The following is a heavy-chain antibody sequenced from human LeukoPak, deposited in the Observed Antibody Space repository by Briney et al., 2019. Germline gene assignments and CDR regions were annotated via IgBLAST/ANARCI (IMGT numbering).Heavy chain of an antibody. Sequence: AASVKVSCKASGGTFSSYAISWVRQAPGQGLEWMGGIIPIFGTANYAQKFQGRVTITADKSTSTAYMELSSLRSEDTAVYYCARESVYYDSSGYYLGWFDPWGQGTLVTVSS. V-gene: IGHV1-69*06. CDR3: ARESVYYDSSGYYLGWFDP. CDR1: GGTFSSYA. J-gene: IGHJ5*02. D-gene: IGHD3-22*01. CDR2: IIPIFGTA.